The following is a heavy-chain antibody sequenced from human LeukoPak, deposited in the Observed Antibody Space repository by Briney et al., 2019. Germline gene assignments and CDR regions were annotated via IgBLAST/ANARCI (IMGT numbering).Heavy chain of an antibody. Sequence: GGSLRLSCAASGFTFSSYSMNWVRQVPGKGLEWVSYITSGSTTTYYADSVKGRFTISRDNAKNLVYLQMNSLRAEDTAIYYCAREGEDGYNFELDPWGQGTLVTVSS. CDR1: GFTFSSYS. V-gene: IGHV3-48*04. CDR3: AREGEDGYNFELDP. J-gene: IGHJ5*02. D-gene: IGHD5-24*01. CDR2: ITSGSTTT.